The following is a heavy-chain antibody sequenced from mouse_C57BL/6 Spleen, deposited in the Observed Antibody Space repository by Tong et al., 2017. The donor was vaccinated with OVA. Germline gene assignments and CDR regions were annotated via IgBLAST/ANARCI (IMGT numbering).Heavy chain of an antibody. CDR2: IRSKSNNYAT. CDR1: GFSFNTYA. Sequence: EVQLQESGGGLVQPKGSLKLSCAASGFSFNTYAMNWVRQAPGKGLEWVARIRSKSNNYATYYADSVKDRFTISRDDSESMLYLQMNNLKTEDTAMYYCVRGSYYYGSSYYAMDYWGQGTSVTVSS. V-gene: IGHV10-1*01. D-gene: IGHD1-1*01. J-gene: IGHJ4*01. CDR3: VRGSYYYGSSYYAMDY.